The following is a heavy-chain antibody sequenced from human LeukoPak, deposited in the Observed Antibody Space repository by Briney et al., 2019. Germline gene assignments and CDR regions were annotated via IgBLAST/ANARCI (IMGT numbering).Heavy chain of an antibody. J-gene: IGHJ5*02. CDR2: INPSDGST. CDR3: AREGIAAAGTGNWFDP. Sequence: ASVKVSCKASGYTFTSYYMHWVRQAPGHGLEWMGIINPSDGSTSYAQKFQGRVTMTRDMSTSTVYMALSSLRSEDTAVYYCAREGIAAAGTGNWFDPWGQGTLVTVSS. V-gene: IGHV1-46*01. CDR1: GYTFTSYY. D-gene: IGHD6-13*01.